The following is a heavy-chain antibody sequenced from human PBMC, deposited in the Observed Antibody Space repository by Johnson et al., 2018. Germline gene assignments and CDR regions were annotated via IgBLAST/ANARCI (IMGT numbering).Heavy chain of an antibody. CDR1: GFTFSSYS. V-gene: IGHV3-15*07. Sequence: VQLVESGGGLVQPGGSLRLSCAASGFTFSSYSMNWVRQAPGKGLEWVGRIKSKTNRGTTDYAAPVKGRFTISRDDSKHTLYLQMNSLKTEDSAVYYCTTDPNFEIAFDIWGQGTMVTVSS. CDR3: TTDPNFEIAFDI. D-gene: IGHD1-1*01. CDR2: IKSKTNRGTT. J-gene: IGHJ3*02.